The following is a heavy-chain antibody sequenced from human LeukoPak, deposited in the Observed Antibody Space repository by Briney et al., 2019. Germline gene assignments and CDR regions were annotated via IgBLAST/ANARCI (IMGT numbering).Heavy chain of an antibody. J-gene: IGHJ6*03. D-gene: IGHD3-10*01. V-gene: IGHV3-30*14. Sequence: PGGSLRLSCAASGFTFSSYAMHWVRQAPGKGLEWVAVISYDGSNKYYADSVKGRFTISRDNSKNTLYLQMNSLRAEDTAVYYCAIWTLWFGELLSYMDVWGKGTTVTISS. CDR1: GFTFSSYA. CDR3: AIWTLWFGELLSYMDV. CDR2: ISYDGSNK.